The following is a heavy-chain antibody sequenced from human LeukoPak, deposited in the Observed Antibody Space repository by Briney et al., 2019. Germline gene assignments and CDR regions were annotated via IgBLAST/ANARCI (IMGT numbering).Heavy chain of an antibody. CDR3: TREFTSTSGD. Sequence: GSLRLSCAASGFTFSTYSMNWVRQPPGKGLEWIASIYYTGNTYYNPSLKSRLSISIDASKNYFSLKLSSVTAADTAVYFCTREFTSTSGDWGQGTLVTVSS. CDR1: GFTFSTYSMN. CDR2: IYYTGNT. D-gene: IGHD1-1*01. V-gene: IGHV4-39*02. J-gene: IGHJ4*02.